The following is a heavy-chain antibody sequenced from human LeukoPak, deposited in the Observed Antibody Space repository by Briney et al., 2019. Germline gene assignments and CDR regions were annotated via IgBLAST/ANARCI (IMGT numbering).Heavy chain of an antibody. Sequence: KAGGSLRLSCAASGFTFSSHSMNWVRQAPGKGLEWIGYIYYSGSTYYNPSLRSRVTISVDMSKNQFSLKLNSVTAADTAVYYCARFYGGNSGMLPRATFDIWGQGTMVTVSS. J-gene: IGHJ3*02. V-gene: IGHV4-59*06. CDR1: GFTFSSHS. D-gene: IGHD4-23*01. CDR3: ARFYGGNSGMLPRATFDI. CDR2: IYYSGST.